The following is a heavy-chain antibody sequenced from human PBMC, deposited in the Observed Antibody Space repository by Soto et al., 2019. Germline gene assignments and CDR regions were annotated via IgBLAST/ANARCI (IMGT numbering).Heavy chain of an antibody. V-gene: IGHV1-69*13. CDR1: GGTFSSYA. CDR3: ASLPPYCSGGSCPNYGMDV. D-gene: IGHD2-15*01. CDR2: IIPIFGTA. Sequence: SVKVSCKASGGTFSSYAISWVRQAPGQGLEWMGGIIPIFGTANYAQKFQGRVTITADESTSTAYMELSSLRSEDTAVYYCASLPPYCSGGSCPNYGMDVWGQGTTVTV. J-gene: IGHJ6*02.